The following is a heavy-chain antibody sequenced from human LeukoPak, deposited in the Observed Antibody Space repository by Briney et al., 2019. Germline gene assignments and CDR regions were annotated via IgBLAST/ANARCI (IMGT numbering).Heavy chain of an antibody. J-gene: IGHJ4*02. Sequence: GGSLRLSCAASGFAFTNAWMNWVRQAPGKGLEWVGRIESKSDGGASDFAAPVRGRFTLSRDDLANTLYLQMNSLKTEDTAVYYCTTSSLCGGGCFSLWGQGTLVTVSS. D-gene: IGHD2-21*02. CDR1: GFAFTNAW. CDR2: IESKSDGGAS. V-gene: IGHV3-15*04. CDR3: TTSSLCGGGCFSL.